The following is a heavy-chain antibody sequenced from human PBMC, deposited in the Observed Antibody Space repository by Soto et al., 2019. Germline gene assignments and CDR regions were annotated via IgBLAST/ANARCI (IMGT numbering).Heavy chain of an antibody. CDR3: AKDAPGSGWLSDG. CDR2: IGGSGGGT. D-gene: IGHD3-22*01. CDR1: GFTLRMYA. J-gene: IGHJ4*02. Sequence: XGSLRLSCAASGFTLRMYAMSWVRQAPGKGLEWVSTIGGSGGGTSYADIVRGRFTISRDDSQNTLFLQMTSLRIEDTAVYYCAKDAPGSGWLSDGWAQGTLVTVSS. V-gene: IGHV3-23*01.